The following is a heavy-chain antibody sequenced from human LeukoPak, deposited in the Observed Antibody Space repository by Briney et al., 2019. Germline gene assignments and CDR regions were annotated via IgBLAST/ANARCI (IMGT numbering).Heavy chain of an antibody. CDR2: IYHSGST. V-gene: IGHV4-30-2*01. Sequence: SETLSLTCTVSGGSISSGGYYWSWIRQPPGKGLEWIGYIYHSGSTYYNPSLKSRVTISVDRSKNQFSLKLSSVTAADTAVYYCARGRYYDYVWGSYRYTYGYWGQGTPVTVSS. CDR1: GGSISSGGYY. CDR3: ARGRYYDYVWGSYRYTYGY. D-gene: IGHD3-16*02. J-gene: IGHJ4*02.